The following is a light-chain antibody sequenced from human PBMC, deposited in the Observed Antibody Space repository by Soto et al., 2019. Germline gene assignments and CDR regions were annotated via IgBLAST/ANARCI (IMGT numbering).Light chain of an antibody. Sequence: QSALSQPASVSGSPGQSITISCTGSSSDVGTYNYVSWYQQYPGTAPKLMIYDVTDRPSGVSDRFSGSKSGNTASLTISGLQAEDEADYYCTPFTGSTPRWVFGGGTKVTVL. V-gene: IGLV2-14*01. CDR2: DVT. CDR3: TPFTGSTPRWV. CDR1: SSDVGTYNY. J-gene: IGLJ3*02.